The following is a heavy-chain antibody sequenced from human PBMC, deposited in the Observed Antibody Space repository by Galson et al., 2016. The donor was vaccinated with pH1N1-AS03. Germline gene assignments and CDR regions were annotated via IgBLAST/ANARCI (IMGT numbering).Heavy chain of an antibody. Sequence: SVKVSCKASGDTVTDYYIHWVRQAPGQGLEWMGWINPKSGGTKFDQKLQGRVTMTRDTTINTLYMELSSLRSDDTAIYCCARGYNVWTAFDYWGQGTLVTVSS. D-gene: IGHD3/OR15-3a*01. J-gene: IGHJ4*02. CDR2: INPKSGGT. CDR3: ARGYNVWTAFDY. V-gene: IGHV1-2*02. CDR1: GDTVTDYY.